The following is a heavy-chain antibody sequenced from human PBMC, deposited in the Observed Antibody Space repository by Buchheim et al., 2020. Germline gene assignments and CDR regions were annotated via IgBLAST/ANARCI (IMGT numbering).Heavy chain of an antibody. D-gene: IGHD5-24*01. V-gene: IGHV3-30-3*01. Sequence: QVQLVESGGGVVQPGRSLRLSCAASGFTFSSYAMHWVRQAPGKGLEWVAVISYDGSNKYYADSEKGRFTISRDNSKNTLYLQMNSLRAEDTAVYYCARDDGLQDVYNWFDPWGQGTL. CDR2: ISYDGSNK. CDR1: GFTFSSYA. J-gene: IGHJ5*02. CDR3: ARDDGLQDVYNWFDP.